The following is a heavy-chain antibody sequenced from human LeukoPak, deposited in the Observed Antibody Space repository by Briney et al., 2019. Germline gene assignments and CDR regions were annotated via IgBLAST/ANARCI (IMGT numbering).Heavy chain of an antibody. CDR2: VSPNSGGT. CDR1: GYTFTDYY. CDR3: ARGGAYTYGYY. V-gene: IGHV1-2*02. J-gene: IGHJ4*02. D-gene: IGHD5-18*01. Sequence: ASVKVSCKASGYTFTDYYMHWVRQAPGQGLEWMGWVSPNSGGTNYAQKFQGRVTMTRDTSISTAYMELSSLRSDDTAVYYCARGGAYTYGYYWGQGTLVTVSS.